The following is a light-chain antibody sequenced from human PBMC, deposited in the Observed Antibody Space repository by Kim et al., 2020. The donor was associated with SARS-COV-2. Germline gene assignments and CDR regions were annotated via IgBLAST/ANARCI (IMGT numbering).Light chain of an antibody. J-gene: IGKJ2*01. CDR1: QSVRSNY. CDR2: GVS. CDR3: HQYSQSPAT. V-gene: IGKV3-20*01. Sequence: LSAGERVTLSCRASQSVRSNYLAWYQQKPGRAPRLVMFGVSSRATGIPDRCSGSGSGTDFTLTISRLESEDLAVYYCHQYSQSPATFGQGTKLEI.